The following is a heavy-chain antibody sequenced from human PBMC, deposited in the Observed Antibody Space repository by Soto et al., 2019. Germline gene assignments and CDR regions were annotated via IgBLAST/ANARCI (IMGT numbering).Heavy chain of an antibody. CDR2: VSGSGAFT. CDR1: GFTFSSYA. J-gene: IGHJ4*02. V-gene: IGHV3-23*01. D-gene: IGHD6-19*01. Sequence: GSLRLSCAASGFTFSSYAMSWVRQAPGKGLEWVSVVSGSGAFTYYADSVKGRFTISRDNSKNTLSLQVNSLRAEDTAVYYCAKTGLYNNGWYKSGFDSWGRGTLVTVSS. CDR3: AKTGLYNNGWYKSGFDS.